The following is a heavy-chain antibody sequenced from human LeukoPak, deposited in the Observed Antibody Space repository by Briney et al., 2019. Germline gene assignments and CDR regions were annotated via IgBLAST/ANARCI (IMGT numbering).Heavy chain of an antibody. CDR1: GFTFDDYG. J-gene: IGHJ6*03. V-gene: IGHV3-20*04. CDR3: ARSPEQLDYYYYYMDV. Sequence: PGGSLRLSCAASGFTFDDYGMSWVRQAPGKGLEWVSGINWNGGSTGYADSVKGRFTISRDNAKNSLYLQMNSLRAEDTALYYCARSPEQLDYYYYYMDVWGKGTTVTVSS. CDR2: INWNGGST. D-gene: IGHD6-13*01.